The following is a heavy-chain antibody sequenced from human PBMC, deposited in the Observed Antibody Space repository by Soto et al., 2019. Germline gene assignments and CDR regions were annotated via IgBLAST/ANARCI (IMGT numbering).Heavy chain of an antibody. Sequence: QVQLEESGPGLVKPSQTLSLTCTVSGGSINNAGYYWTWIRQHPRKGLEWIGHIYYSGNTFYNPSLKSRVSISVDTSKNLFSLNLTSVTAADTAVFYCARADWSGWIDYWGHGTLVTVSS. CDR1: GGSINNAGYY. J-gene: IGHJ4*01. CDR3: ARADWSGWIDY. CDR2: IYYSGNT. D-gene: IGHD6-19*01. V-gene: IGHV4-31*03.